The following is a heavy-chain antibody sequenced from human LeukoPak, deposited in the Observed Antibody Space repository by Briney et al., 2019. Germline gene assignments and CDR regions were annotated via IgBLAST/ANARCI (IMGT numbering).Heavy chain of an antibody. CDR3: AREINEGDGLSDY. CDR2: IIPILGIA. V-gene: IGHV1-69*04. J-gene: IGHJ4*02. D-gene: IGHD3-16*01. CDR1: GGTFSSYA. Sequence: SVKVSCKASGGTFSSYAISWVRQAPGQGLEWMGRIIPILGIANYAQKFQGRVTITADKSTSTAYMELSSLRSEDTAVYYCAREINEGDGLSDYWGQGTLVTVSS.